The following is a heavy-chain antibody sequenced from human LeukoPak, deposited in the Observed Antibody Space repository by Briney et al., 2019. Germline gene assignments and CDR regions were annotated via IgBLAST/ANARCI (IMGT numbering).Heavy chain of an antibody. Sequence: PGGSLRLSCAASGFTFSDHYMDWVRQAPGKGLEWVGRTRNKANSYTTEYAASVKGRFTISRDDSKNSLYLQMGSLKTEDTAVYYCARVQSVSGPWGLEYWGQGTLVTVSS. D-gene: IGHD7-27*01. CDR3: ARVQSVSGPWGLEY. V-gene: IGHV3-72*01. CDR2: TRNKANSYTT. CDR1: GFTFSDHY. J-gene: IGHJ4*02.